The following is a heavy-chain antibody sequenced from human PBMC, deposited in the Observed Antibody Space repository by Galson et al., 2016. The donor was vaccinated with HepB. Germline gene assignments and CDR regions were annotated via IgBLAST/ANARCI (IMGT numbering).Heavy chain of an antibody. Sequence: SLRLSCAASEFTFSSYGTHWVRQAPGKGLEWVAGIWYDGGKKYYADSVKGRFAISRDNSKNTLYLQMNSLRAEDTAVYYCASACSSTTCYGDFDYWGQGTLVTVSS. D-gene: IGHD2-2*01. CDR3: ASACSSTTCYGDFDY. V-gene: IGHV3-33*08. J-gene: IGHJ4*02. CDR1: EFTFSSYG. CDR2: IWYDGGKK.